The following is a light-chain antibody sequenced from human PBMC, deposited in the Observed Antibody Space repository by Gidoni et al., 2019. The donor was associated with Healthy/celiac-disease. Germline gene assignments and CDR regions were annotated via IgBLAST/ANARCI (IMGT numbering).Light chain of an antibody. CDR1: SGINVRTYR. V-gene: IGLV5-45*02. Sequence: QAVLTQPSSLSASPGASASRTCTLRSGINVRTYRIYWYQQKPGSPPQYLLRYKSDSDKQQGSGVPSRFSGSKDASANAGILLISGLQSEDEADYYCMIWHSSAWVFGGGTKLTVL. CDR2: YKSDSDK. J-gene: IGLJ2*01. CDR3: MIWHSSAWV.